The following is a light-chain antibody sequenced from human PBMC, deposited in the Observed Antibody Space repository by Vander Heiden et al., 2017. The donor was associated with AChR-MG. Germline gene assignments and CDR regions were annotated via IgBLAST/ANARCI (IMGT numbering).Light chain of an antibody. CDR2: GAS. CDR3: PSRT. CDR1: QSVSSSY. J-gene: IGKJ1*01. V-gene: IGKV3-20*01. Sequence: EIVLTQSPGTLSLSPGERATLSCRASQSVSSSYLAWYQQKPGQAPRLLIYGASSRATGITDRFSGSGSGTDFTLTISRLEPEDFAVDDCPSRTFGQGTKVEIK.